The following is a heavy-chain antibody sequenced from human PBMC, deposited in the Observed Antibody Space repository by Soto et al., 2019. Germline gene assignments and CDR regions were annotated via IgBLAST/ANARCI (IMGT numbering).Heavy chain of an antibody. V-gene: IGHV3-48*02. Sequence: GASLRLSYGASGFAFSSCGVNRLRHAPGKGLEWVAYISSSSSTIYYADSVKGRFTISRDNAKNSLYLQMNSLRDEDTAVYYCARDGYCVSTTCYFLPDVWGQGT. CDR2: ISSSSSTI. CDR3: ARDGYCVSTTCYFLPDV. CDR1: GFAFSSCG. J-gene: IGHJ6*02. D-gene: IGHD2-2*03.